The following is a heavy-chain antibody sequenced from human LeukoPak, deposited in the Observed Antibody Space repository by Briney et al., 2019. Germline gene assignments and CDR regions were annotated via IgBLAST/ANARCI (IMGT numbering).Heavy chain of an antibody. V-gene: IGHV1-8*01. J-gene: IGHJ6*03. D-gene: IGHD3-22*01. CDR2: MNPNSGNT. CDR3: ARDRNLNGYYYDSSGSPRGYYYMDV. CDR1: GYTFSSYA. Sequence: ASVKVSCKASGYTFSSYAMTWVRQAPGQGLEWMGWMNPNSGNTGYAQKFQGRVTMTRNTSISTAYMELSSLRSEDTAVYYCARDRNLNGYYYDSSGSPRGYYYMDVWGKGTTVTVSS.